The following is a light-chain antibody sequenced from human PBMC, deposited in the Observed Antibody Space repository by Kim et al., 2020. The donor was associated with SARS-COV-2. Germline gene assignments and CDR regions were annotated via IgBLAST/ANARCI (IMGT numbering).Light chain of an antibody. CDR2: SAS. Sequence: EVVLTQSPGTLSLSPGERATLSCMASQSVSGNYLAWYQQKRGQAPRLLIYSASTRATGIPDRFSGSGSGTDFTLTINRLEPEDFAVYYCQQLGDSPRTFVQGTKVDIK. CDR3: QQLGDSPRT. J-gene: IGKJ1*01. CDR1: QSVSGNY. V-gene: IGKV3-20*01.